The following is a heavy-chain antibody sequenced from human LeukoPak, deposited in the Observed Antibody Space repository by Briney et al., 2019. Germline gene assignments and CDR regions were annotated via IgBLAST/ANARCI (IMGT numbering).Heavy chain of an antibody. J-gene: IGHJ3*02. CDR1: GGSISSGDYY. CDR3: ARHSTFEI. Sequence: SETLSLTCTVSGGSISSGDYYWSWIRQPPGKELEWIGYISYSGTTKYNPSLKSRVTISVDTSKNQFSLKLSSVTAADTAVYYCARHSTFEIWGQGTMVSVSS. V-gene: IGHV4-61*08. CDR2: ISYSGTT.